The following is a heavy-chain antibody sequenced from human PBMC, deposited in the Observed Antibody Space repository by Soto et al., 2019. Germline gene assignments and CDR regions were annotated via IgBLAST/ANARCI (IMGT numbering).Heavy chain of an antibody. J-gene: IGHJ4*02. D-gene: IGHD6-6*01. CDR1: GFTFSSFA. CDR3: AKGVLGDY. Sequence: GGSLRLSCAASGFTFSSFAMSWVRQAPGKGLEWVSAITSRDSSTYYADSVKGRFTISRDNSKNTLYLQMNSLRAEDTAVYYCAKGVLGDYAGQGTLVTVSS. CDR2: ITSRDSST. V-gene: IGHV3-23*01.